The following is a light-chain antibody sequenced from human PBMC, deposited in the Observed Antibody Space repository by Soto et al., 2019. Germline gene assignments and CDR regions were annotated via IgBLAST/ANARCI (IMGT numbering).Light chain of an antibody. CDR2: GAS. CDR1: QSLSGSY. CDR3: QQYDSSPT. Sequence: EIVLTQSPGTLSLSPGERATLSCRASQSLSGSYLAWYQQRPGQAPRLLIYGASRRATGIPDRFSGSGSGTDFTLTINRLEPEDFAVYYCQQYDSSPTFGPGTKVDIK. J-gene: IGKJ3*01. V-gene: IGKV3-20*01.